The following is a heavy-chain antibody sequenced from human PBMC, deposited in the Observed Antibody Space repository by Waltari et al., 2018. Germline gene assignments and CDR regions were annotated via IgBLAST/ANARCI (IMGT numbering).Heavy chain of an antibody. CDR1: GFTFSSYW. V-gene: IGHV3-7*01. J-gene: IGHJ4*02. D-gene: IGHD3-10*01. Sequence: EVQLVESGGGLVQPGGSLRLSCAASGFTFSSYWMSWVRQAPGKGLEWVAHIKQDESEKFYVDSVKDRFTIFRDNAKNLLYLQMDSLRGEDTAVYYCARELYPPTSNPFDFWGQGTRVTVSS. CDR3: ARELYPPTSNPFDF. CDR2: IKQDESEK.